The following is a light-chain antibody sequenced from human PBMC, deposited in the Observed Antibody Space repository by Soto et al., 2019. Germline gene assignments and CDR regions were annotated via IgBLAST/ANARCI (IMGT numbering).Light chain of an antibody. V-gene: IGLV2-23*01. J-gene: IGLJ3*02. CDR3: CSYAVSSTWV. Sequence: QSALTQPASVSGSPGQSITVSCTGTRGDVGSYNLVSWYQQHPGKAPKLMIYEGSKRPSGVSNRFSGSKSGSTASLTISRLQADDEADYYCCSYAVSSTWVFGGGTKLTVL. CDR1: RGDVGSYNL. CDR2: EGS.